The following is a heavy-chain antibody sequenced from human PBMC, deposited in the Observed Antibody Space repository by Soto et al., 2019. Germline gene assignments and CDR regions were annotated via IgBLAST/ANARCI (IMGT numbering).Heavy chain of an antibody. J-gene: IGHJ3*01. CDR1: GGSVSSGNYF. CDR3: AIRLIENWNPGHALDF. CDR2: IYYNGDT. Sequence: QLQLQESGPGLVKPSETLSLKCAVSGGSVSSGNYFWGWIRQPPGKWLERIGNIYYNGDTYYSPALQSRVTMSVDTAQNQSSLRLTSVTAADTVGYYCAIRLIENWNPGHALDFWGQGTLVTVSS. V-gene: IGHV4-39*01. D-gene: IGHD1-1*01.